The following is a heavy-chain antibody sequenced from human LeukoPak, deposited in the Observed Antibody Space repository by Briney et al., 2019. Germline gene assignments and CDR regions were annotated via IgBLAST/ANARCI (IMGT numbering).Heavy chain of an antibody. V-gene: IGHV4-39*01. CDR2: ISYTGNT. CDR1: GGSISSSTFY. CDR3: ARGGDYGDLRYFDY. D-gene: IGHD4-17*01. Sequence: SETLSLTCTVSGGSISSSTFYWGWIRQPPGKGLDWLAIISYTGNTNYNPSLKSRVTISVDTSKNQFSLKLNSVAAADTAVYYCARGGDYGDLRYFDYWGQGTLVTVSS. J-gene: IGHJ4*02.